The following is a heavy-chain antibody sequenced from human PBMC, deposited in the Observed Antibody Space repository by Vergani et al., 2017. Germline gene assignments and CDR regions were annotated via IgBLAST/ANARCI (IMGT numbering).Heavy chain of an antibody. Sequence: EVQLEESGGGLVLPGRSLRLSCVASGLTSAGYAMHWVRQAPGKGLEWVSGISWNSNSIGYAVSVKGRFTISRDNAKNSLYLQINSLRAEDTALYYCAKDLGTSSGGGWFDPWGQGTLVTVSS. CDR3: AKDLGTSSGGGWFDP. CDR2: ISWNSNSI. CDR1: GLTSAGYA. V-gene: IGHV3-9*02. D-gene: IGHD6-6*01. J-gene: IGHJ5*02.